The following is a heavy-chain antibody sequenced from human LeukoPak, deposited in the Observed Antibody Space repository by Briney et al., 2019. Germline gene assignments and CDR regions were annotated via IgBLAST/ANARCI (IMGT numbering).Heavy chain of an antibody. CDR3: ANTYGDYVWNGMDV. CDR2: SRNKANGYTT. D-gene: IGHD4-17*01. CDR1: GFTFSDHY. Sequence: TGGSLRLSCAASGFTFSDHYMDWVRQAPGKGLEWVGRSRNKANGYTTEYAASVKGRFIISRDDSKNSLYLQMNSLRAEDTAVYYCANTYGDYVWNGMDVWGQGTTVTVSS. V-gene: IGHV3-72*01. J-gene: IGHJ6*02.